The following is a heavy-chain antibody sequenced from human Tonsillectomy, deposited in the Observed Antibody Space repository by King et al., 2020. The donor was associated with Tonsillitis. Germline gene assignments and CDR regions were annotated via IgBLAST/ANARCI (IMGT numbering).Heavy chain of an antibody. Sequence: QLVQSGAEVKKPGASVKVSCKASNYTFTSYAINWVRQAPGQGLEWMGRISANNGNTSCAQKLQGRVTMTTDTSTSTAYMELRSLRSDDTAVYYCARDLVGWRMLRGVIGYWGQGTLVTVSS. CDR1: NYTFTSYA. D-gene: IGHD3-10*01. CDR2: ISANNGNT. V-gene: IGHV1-18*04. CDR3: ARDLVGWRMLRGVIGY. J-gene: IGHJ4*02.